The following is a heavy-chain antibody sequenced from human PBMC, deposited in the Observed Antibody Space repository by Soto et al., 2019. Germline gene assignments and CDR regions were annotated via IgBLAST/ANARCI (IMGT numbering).Heavy chain of an antibody. Sequence: QVQLQESGPGLVKPSQTLSLTCTVSGGSISSGAYYWSWIRQHPGKGLEWIGYIYYSGSTDSNPSLKSRVAISVDKSKNQFSLKLSSVTAADTAVYYCAAVRQHYFDFWGQGTLVTVSS. J-gene: IGHJ4*02. CDR3: AAVRQHYFDF. D-gene: IGHD1-1*01. CDR2: IYYSGST. V-gene: IGHV4-31*03. CDR1: GGSISSGAYY.